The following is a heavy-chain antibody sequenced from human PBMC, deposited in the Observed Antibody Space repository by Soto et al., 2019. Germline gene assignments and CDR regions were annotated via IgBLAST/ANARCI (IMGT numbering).Heavy chain of an antibody. CDR3: ARAPRQLSLRYFDSDGMDV. Sequence: PSETLSLTCTVSGGSISSGDYYWRWIRQPPGKGLEWIGYIYYSGSTYYNPSLKSRVTISVDTSKNQFSLKLSSVTAADTAVYYCARAPRQLSLRYFDSDGMDVWGQGTTVTVSS. D-gene: IGHD3-9*01. J-gene: IGHJ6*02. CDR2: IYYSGST. CDR1: GGSISSGDYY. V-gene: IGHV4-30-4*01.